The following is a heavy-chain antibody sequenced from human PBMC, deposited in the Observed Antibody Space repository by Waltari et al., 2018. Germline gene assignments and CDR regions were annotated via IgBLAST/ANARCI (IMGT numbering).Heavy chain of an antibody. CDR2: IKGKTDGGTT. J-gene: IGHJ4*02. Sequence: ELPLVESGDGLVKTGGSFRLSCASSVLTFHTRTSRWARQAAGKGLEWVGRIKGKTDGGTTDYAAPVKGRFTISTDDAKNTLYLQMNSLKTEDSAVYYCTTVTRYGSGTYYRHYWGQGTLVTVSS. CDR3: TTVTRYGSGTYYRHY. D-gene: IGHD3-10*01. CDR1: VLTFHTRT. V-gene: IGHV3-15*01.